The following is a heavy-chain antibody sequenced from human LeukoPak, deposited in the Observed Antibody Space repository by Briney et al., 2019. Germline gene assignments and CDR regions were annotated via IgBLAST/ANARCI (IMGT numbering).Heavy chain of an antibody. V-gene: IGHV1-69*05. CDR3: ARDPETYYYGSGISFVY. CDR1: GGTFSSYA. Sequence: SVKVSCKASGGTFSSYAISWVRQAPGQGLEWMGRIIPIFGTANYAQKFQGRVTITTDESTSTAYMELSSLRSEDTAVYYCARDPETYYYGSGISFVYWGQGTLVTVSS. CDR2: IIPIFGTA. D-gene: IGHD3-10*01. J-gene: IGHJ4*02.